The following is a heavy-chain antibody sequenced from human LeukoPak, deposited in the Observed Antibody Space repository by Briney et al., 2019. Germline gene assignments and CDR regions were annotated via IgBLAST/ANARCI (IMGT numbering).Heavy chain of an antibody. CDR3: ARDGYSGAFDI. CDR1: GGSISSGGYS. CDR2: IYYSGST. Sequence: PSETLSLTCTVSGGSISSGGYSWSWIRQHPGKGLEWIGYIYYSGSTYYNPSLKSRVTISVDTSKNQFSLKLSSVTAADTAVYYCARDGYSGAFDIWGQGTMVTVSS. V-gene: IGHV4-31*03. J-gene: IGHJ3*02. D-gene: IGHD6-13*01.